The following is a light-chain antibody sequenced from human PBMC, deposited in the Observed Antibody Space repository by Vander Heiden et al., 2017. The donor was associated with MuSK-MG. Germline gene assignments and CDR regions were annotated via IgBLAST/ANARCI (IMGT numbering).Light chain of an antibody. Sequence: SSELTQDPAVSVALGQTVRITCQGDSLRSYYASWYQQKPGQAPVLVIYGKNNRPSGIPDRFSGSSSGNTASLTSTGAQAEDEADYYCNSRDSSGNLWVFGGGTKLTVL. V-gene: IGLV3-19*01. J-gene: IGLJ3*02. CDR1: SLRSYY. CDR2: GKN. CDR3: NSRDSSGNLWV.